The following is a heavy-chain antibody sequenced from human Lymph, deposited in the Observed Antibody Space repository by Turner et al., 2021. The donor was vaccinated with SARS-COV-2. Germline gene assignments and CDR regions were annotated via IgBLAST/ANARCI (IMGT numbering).Heavy chain of an antibody. J-gene: IGHJ4*02. V-gene: IGHV1-24*01. Sequence: QVQLVQSGDEVKQPGASVKVSCKVSGYTLTELSIHWVRQAPGKGLEWMGGFDPEDGETIYAQKFQGRVTMTEDTSTDTAYMELSSLRSEDTAVYYCATLKSNWKILTGRYYFDFWGQGTLVTVSS. CDR3: ATLKSNWKILTGRYYFDF. D-gene: IGHD1-1*01. CDR1: GYTLTELS. CDR2: FDPEDGET.